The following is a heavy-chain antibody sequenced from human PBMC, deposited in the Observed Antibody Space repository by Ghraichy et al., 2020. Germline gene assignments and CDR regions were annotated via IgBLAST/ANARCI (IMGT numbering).Heavy chain of an antibody. D-gene: IGHD2-15*01. CDR3: ARHISYCSGGSCYSRYYYYYMDV. V-gene: IGHV4-39*01. CDR2: IYYSGST. J-gene: IGHJ6*03. Sequence: SQTLLLTCTVSGGSISSSSYYWGWIRQPPGKGLEWIGSIYYSGSTYYNPSLKSRVTISVDTSKNQFSLKLSSVTAADTAVYYCARHISYCSGGSCYSRYYYYYMDVWGKGTTVTVSS. CDR1: GGSISSSSYY.